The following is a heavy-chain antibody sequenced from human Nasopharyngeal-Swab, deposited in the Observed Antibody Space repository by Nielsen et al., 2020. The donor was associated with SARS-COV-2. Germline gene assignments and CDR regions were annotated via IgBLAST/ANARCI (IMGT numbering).Heavy chain of an antibody. V-gene: IGHV4-59*01. CDR3: ARDYYGMDV. CDR2: IYYSGST. J-gene: IGHJ6*02. Sequence: WIRQPPGKGLEWIGYIYYSGSTNYNPSLKSRVTISVDTSKNQFSLKLSSVTAADTAVYYCARDYYGMDVWGQGTTVTRLL.